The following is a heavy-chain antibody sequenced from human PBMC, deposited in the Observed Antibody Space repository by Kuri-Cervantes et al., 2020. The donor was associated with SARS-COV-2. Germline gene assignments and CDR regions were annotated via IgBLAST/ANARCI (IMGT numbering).Heavy chain of an antibody. V-gene: IGHV3-48*01. J-gene: IGHJ4*02. CDR1: RFMFSCDR. Sequence: GESLKISCAASRFMFSCDRMNWVRQAPGKGLEWVSYISSSSSTIYYADSVKGRFTISRDNAKNSLYLQMNSLRAEDTAAYYCARDKWPIVVVTCYFDYWGQGTLVTVSS. CDR2: ISSSSSTI. CDR3: ARDKWPIVVVTCYFDY. D-gene: IGHD2-21*02.